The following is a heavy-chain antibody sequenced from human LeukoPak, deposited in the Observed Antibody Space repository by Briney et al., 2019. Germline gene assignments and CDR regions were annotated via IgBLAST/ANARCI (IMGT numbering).Heavy chain of an antibody. CDR1: GFTFSNYW. J-gene: IGHJ6*02. CDR3: ARQNAMDV. CDR2: INRDGNER. Sequence: GGSLRLSCAASGFTFSNYWMTWVRQPQGKGLEWVANINRDGNERYYVDSVKGRFTISRDDAKSSLYLQMNSLRAEDTAVYYCARQNAMDVWGQGTTVIVFS. V-gene: IGHV3-7*03.